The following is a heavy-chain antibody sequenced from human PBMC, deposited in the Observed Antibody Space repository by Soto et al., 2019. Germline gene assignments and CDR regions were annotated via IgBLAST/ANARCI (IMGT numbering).Heavy chain of an antibody. D-gene: IGHD3-16*02. J-gene: IGHJ6*03. CDR2: MNRGGSS. CDR3: ARRIPGYRHYMDV. V-gene: IGHV4-34*01. Sequence: QVQLHQWGAGLLKPSETLSLTCSVYGESFSGFFWTWVRLPPGQGLEWIGEMNRGGSSNYNPSLKSRVTISVDASKNQFSLPLTSVTAADTGVYFCARRIPGYRHYMDVWGKGTTVTVSS. CDR1: GESFSGFF.